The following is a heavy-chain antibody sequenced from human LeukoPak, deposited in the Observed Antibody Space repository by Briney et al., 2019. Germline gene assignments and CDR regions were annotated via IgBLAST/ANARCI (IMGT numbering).Heavy chain of an antibody. CDR2: IRYDGSNK. D-gene: IGHD3-22*01. Sequence: GGSLRLSCAASGFTFSSYGMHWVRQAPGKGLEWVAFIRYDGSNKYYADSVKGRFTISRDNSKNTLYLQMNSLRAEDTAVYYCAKDLWLVVVISGSAFDIWGQGTMVTVSS. V-gene: IGHV3-30*02. CDR1: GFTFSSYG. CDR3: AKDLWLVVVISGSAFDI. J-gene: IGHJ3*02.